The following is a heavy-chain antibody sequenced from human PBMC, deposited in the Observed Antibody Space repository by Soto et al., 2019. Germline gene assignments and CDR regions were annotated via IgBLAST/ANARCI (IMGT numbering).Heavy chain of an antibody. CDR1: GYTFSNDW. CDR2: IKKDGSKK. J-gene: IGHJ3*02. CDR3: TRDVSPGNSNSYFDAFDN. Sequence: ESGGALVQPGGSLRLSCAASGYTFSNDWMTCVRQAPGKRLEWVAHIKKDGSKKSYLDSVWSRFTISRPNAKNSLYLEMNCLRAEDTALYYGTRDVSPGNSNSYFDAFDNWGQGTMVTVSS. V-gene: IGHV3-7*05. D-gene: IGHD4-4*01.